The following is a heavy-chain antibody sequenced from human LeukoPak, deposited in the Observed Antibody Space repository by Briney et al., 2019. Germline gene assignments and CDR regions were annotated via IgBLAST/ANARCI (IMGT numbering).Heavy chain of an antibody. V-gene: IGHV4-59*01. CDR3: ARVTTMGGGVYPYYYYYGMDV. CDR1: GVYISSYY. Sequence: KPSETLSLTCTVSGVYISSYYWSWLRQPPGEGLEWIGYIYYSGRTNYNTSLKSRVTISVDTSKNQFSLKLSSVTAADTAVYYRARVTTMGGGVYPYYYYYGMDVWGQGTTVTVSS. J-gene: IGHJ6*02. D-gene: IGHD3-10*01. CDR2: IYYSGRT.